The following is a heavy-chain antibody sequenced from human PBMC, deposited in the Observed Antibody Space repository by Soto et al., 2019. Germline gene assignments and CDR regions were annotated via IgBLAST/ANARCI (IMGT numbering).Heavy chain of an antibody. J-gene: IGHJ6*02. CDR1: GFTFSSYS. D-gene: IGHD1-26*01. CDR3: ASHPLPSYSGSYNGVMGYYGMDV. CDR2: ISSSSSYI. Sequence: GGSLRLSCAASGFTFSSYSMNWVRQAPGKGLEWVSSISSSSSYIYYADSVKGRFTISRDNAKNSLYLQMNSLRAEDTAVYYCASHPLPSYSGSYNGVMGYYGMDVWGQGTTVTVSS. V-gene: IGHV3-21*01.